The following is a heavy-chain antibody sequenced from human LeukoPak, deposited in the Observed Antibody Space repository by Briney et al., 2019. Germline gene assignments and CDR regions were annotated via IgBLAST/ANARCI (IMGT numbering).Heavy chain of an antibody. Sequence: GGSLRLSCAASGFTYDDYGMSWVRQAPGMGLAWVATIKQDGSEEYYVDSVKGRFTISRDNTKNSLYLQMNSLRAEDTATYYCAKPYYYSSGSLKWGQGTLVTVSS. CDR1: GFTYDDYG. D-gene: IGHD3-10*01. V-gene: IGHV3-7*01. CDR3: AKPYYYSSGSLK. J-gene: IGHJ4*02. CDR2: IKQDGSEE.